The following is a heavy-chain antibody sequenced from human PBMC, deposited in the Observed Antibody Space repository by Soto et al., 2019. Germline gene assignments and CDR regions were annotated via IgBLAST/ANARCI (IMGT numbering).Heavy chain of an antibody. CDR2: INHSGST. V-gene: IGHV4-34*01. CDR3: AKSPPSVGTARRWNDY. D-gene: IGHD6-6*01. Sequence: SETLSLTCAVYGGSFSGYYWSWIRQPPGKGLEWIGEINHSGSTNYNPSLKSRVTISVDTSKNQFSLKLSSVTAADTAVYYCAKSPPSVGTARRWNDYWGQGTLVTVSS. CDR1: GGSFSGYY. J-gene: IGHJ4*02.